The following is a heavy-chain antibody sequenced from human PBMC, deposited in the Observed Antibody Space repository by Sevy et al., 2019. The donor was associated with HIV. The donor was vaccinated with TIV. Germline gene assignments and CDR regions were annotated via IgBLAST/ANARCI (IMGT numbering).Heavy chain of an antibody. Sequence: GGSLRLSCAASGFTFSSYSMNWVRQAPGKGLEWVSYISSSSSTIYYADSVKGRFTISRDNAKNSLYLQMNSLRDEDTDVYYCARRYGDYLLRWYFDLWGRGTLVTVSS. CDR3: ARRYGDYLLRWYFDL. J-gene: IGHJ2*01. CDR1: GFTFSSYS. D-gene: IGHD4-17*01. V-gene: IGHV3-48*02. CDR2: ISSSSSTI.